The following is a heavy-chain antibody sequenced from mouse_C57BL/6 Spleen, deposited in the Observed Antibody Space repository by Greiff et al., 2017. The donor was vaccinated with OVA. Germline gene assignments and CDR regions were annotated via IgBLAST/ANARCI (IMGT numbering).Heavy chain of an antibody. CDR2: INPNNGGT. D-gene: IGHD4-1*01. J-gene: IGHJ3*01. CDR3: ARVWTGTFAY. Sequence: VQLQQSGPELVKPGASVKISCKASGYTFTDYYMNWVKQSHGKSLEWIGDINPNNGGTSYNQKFKGKATLTVDKSSRTAYMELRSLTSEDSAVYYWARVWTGTFAYWGQGTLVTVSA. V-gene: IGHV1-26*01. CDR1: GYTFTDYY.